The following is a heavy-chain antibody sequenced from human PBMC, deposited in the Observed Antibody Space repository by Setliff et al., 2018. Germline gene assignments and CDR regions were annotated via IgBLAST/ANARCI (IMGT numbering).Heavy chain of an antibody. V-gene: IGHV5-51*01. CDR3: ARSRSSSPWNNWFDP. J-gene: IGHJ5*02. D-gene: IGHD6-6*01. CDR2: IYPGDSDT. CDR1: GYSFTSYW. Sequence: GEFLKISCKGSGYSFTSYWIGWVRQMPGKGLEWMGIIYPGDSDTRYSPSFQGQVTISADKSISTAYLQWSSLKASDTAMYYCARSRSSSPWNNWFDPWGQGTLVTVSS.